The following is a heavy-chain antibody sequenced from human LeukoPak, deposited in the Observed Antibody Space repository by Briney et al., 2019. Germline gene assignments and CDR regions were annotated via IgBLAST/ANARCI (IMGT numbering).Heavy chain of an antibody. J-gene: IGHJ3*02. D-gene: IGHD3-22*01. CDR2: IYYSGST. CDR3: ARDGYYDSSGLVAFDI. Sequence: SETLSLTCTVSGGSISSYYWSWIRQPPGKGLEWIGYIYYSGSTNYNPSLKSRVTISVDTSKNQFSLKLSSVTAADTPVYYCARDGYYDSSGLVAFDIWGQGTMVTVSS. CDR1: GGSISSYY. V-gene: IGHV4-59*01.